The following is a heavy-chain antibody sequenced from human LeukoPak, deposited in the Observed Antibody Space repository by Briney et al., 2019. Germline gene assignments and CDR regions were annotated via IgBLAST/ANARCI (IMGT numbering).Heavy chain of an antibody. V-gene: IGHV3-7*01. J-gene: IGHJ4*02. Sequence: GGSLRLSCAASGFTFSSYWMSWVRQAPGKGLEWVANIKQDGSEKYYVDSVKGRFTISRDNAKNSLYLQMNSLRAEDTAVYYCARDSQVLLWFGDHRSGYFDYWGQGTLVTVSS. D-gene: IGHD3-10*01. CDR2: IKQDGSEK. CDR1: GFTFSSYW. CDR3: ARDSQVLLWFGDHRSGYFDY.